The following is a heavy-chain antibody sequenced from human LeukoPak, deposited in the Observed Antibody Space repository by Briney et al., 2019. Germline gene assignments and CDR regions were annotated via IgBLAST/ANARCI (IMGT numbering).Heavy chain of an antibody. CDR2: IIPIFGTA. J-gene: IGHJ6*02. Sequence: SVKVSCKASGGTFISYAISWVRQAPGQGLEWMGGIIPIFGTANYAQKFQGRVTITADESTSTAYMELSSLRSEDTAVYYCARVEEPIAARDYYYYGMDVWGQGTTVTVSS. CDR1: GGTFISYA. CDR3: ARVEEPIAARDYYYYGMDV. V-gene: IGHV1-69*13. D-gene: IGHD6-13*01.